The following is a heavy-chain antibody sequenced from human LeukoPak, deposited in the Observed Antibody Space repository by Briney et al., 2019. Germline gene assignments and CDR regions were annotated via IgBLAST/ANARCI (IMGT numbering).Heavy chain of an antibody. Sequence: SVKASCKASGGTFSSYAISWVRQAPGQGLEWMGGIIPIFGTANYAQKFQGRVTITADKSTSTAYMELSSLRSEDTAVYYCARGTSGSYYSDYWGQGTLVTVSS. CDR3: ARGTSGSYYSDY. J-gene: IGHJ4*02. CDR1: GGTFSSYA. D-gene: IGHD1-26*01. CDR2: IIPIFGTA. V-gene: IGHV1-69*06.